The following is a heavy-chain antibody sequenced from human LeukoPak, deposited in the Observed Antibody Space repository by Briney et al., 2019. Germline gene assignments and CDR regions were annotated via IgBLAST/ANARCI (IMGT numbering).Heavy chain of an antibody. D-gene: IGHD5-24*01. CDR1: GGSISSGGYY. J-gene: IGHJ5*02. V-gene: IGHV4-61*08. CDR2: IYYSGST. Sequence: PSQTLSLTCTVSGGSISSGGYYWSWIRQPPGKGLEWIGYIYYSGSTNYNPSLKSRVTISVDTSKNQFSLKLSSVTAADTAVYYCARGVGGYNANWFDPWGQGTLVTVSS. CDR3: ARGVGGYNANWFDP.